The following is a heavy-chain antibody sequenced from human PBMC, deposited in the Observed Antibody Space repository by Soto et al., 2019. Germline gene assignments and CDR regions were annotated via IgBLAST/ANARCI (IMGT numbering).Heavy chain of an antibody. CDR2: INHSGST. CDR3: ARGHPREDYGDSDSYFDH. J-gene: IGHJ4*02. CDR1: GGPFSGYY. Sequence: PSETLSLTCAVYGGPFSGYYWSWIRQPPGKGLEWIGEINHSGSTNYNPSLKSRVTILVDTSKNQFSLKLSSVTAADTAVYYCARGHPREDYGDSDSYFDHWGQGTLVTVSS. V-gene: IGHV4-34*01. D-gene: IGHD4-17*01.